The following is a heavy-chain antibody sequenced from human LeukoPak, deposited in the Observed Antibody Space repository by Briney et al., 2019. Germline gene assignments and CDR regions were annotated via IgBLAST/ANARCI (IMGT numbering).Heavy chain of an antibody. Sequence: SVKVSCKASGGTFSSYAISWVRQAPGQGLEWMGRIIPILGIANYAQKFQGRVTITADKSTSTAYTELSSLRSEDTAVYYCARSGSDYYGMDVWGQGTTVTVSS. J-gene: IGHJ6*02. D-gene: IGHD6-25*01. V-gene: IGHV1-69*04. CDR2: IIPILGIA. CDR3: ARSGSDYYGMDV. CDR1: GGTFSSYA.